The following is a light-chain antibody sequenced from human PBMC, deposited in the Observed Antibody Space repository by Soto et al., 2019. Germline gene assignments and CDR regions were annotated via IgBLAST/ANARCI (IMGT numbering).Light chain of an antibody. CDR3: QQRGNWPLT. V-gene: IGKV3-11*01. Sequence: EIVLTQSPATLSLSPGERATLSCRASQSVSSYLAWYRQKPGQAPRLLIYDASNRAAGIPARFSGSGSGTDFTLTISSLEPEDFAVYYCQQRGNWPLTFGGGTRADIK. CDR2: DAS. J-gene: IGKJ4*01. CDR1: QSVSSY.